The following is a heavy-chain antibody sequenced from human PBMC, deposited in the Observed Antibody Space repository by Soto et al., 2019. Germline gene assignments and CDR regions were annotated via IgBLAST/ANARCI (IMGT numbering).Heavy chain of an antibody. CDR1: GFTFNNFA. J-gene: IGHJ3*01. Sequence: EMQLLESGGGLQQPGGSLRLSCAASGFTFNNFAMGWVRQAPGKGLAWISAVTGRSRTTYYADSVKGRFTIARNNFENTVYLQMDGLRVEDTAVYYCAKMTPCGGNYRDAFDVWGRGTMVTVAS. V-gene: IGHV3-23*01. CDR3: AKMTPCGGNYRDAFDV. CDR2: VTGRSRTT. D-gene: IGHD1-26*01.